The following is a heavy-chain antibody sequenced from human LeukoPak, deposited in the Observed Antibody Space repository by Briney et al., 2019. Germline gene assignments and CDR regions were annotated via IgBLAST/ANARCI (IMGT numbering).Heavy chain of an antibody. Sequence: SETLSLTCAVYGGSFSGYYWSWIRQPPGKGLEWIGEINHSGSTNYNPSLKSRVTISVDTSKNQFSLKLSSVTAADTAVYYCARPGYCSSTSCYRSGWFDPWGQGTLVTVSS. CDR2: INHSGST. CDR3: ARPGYCSSTSCYRSGWFDP. V-gene: IGHV4-34*01. D-gene: IGHD2-2*03. J-gene: IGHJ5*02. CDR1: GGSFSGYY.